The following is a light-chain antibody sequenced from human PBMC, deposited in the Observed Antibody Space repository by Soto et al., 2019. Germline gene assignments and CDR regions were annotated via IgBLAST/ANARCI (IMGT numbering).Light chain of an antibody. CDR2: DAS. V-gene: IGKV1-27*01. CDR1: QGISNY. CDR3: QRHDRVPFT. J-gene: IGKJ3*01. Sequence: DSQMTQSPSSLSASVGDRVTLTCRASQGISNYLAWYQQRPGNIPKLLIYDASTLQSGVPSRFSGSGSGTDFTLTISSLQPEDVATYYCQRHDRVPFTFGPGTKVDIK.